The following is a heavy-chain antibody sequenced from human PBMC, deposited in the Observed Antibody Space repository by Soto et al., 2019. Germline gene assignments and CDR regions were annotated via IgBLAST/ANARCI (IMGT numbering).Heavy chain of an antibody. CDR2: ISYDGTT. V-gene: IGHV3-30*03. J-gene: IGHJ6*02. D-gene: IGHD6-13*01. CDR1: GFTFSSYG. CDR3: ARDFDTSRDDWAYYGIDV. Sequence: GGSLRLSCAASGFTFSSYGMHWVRQAPGKGLEWVAVISYDGTTYYADSVKGRFTVSRDSSENTLFLQMNSLRVEDTAVYYCARDFDTSRDDWAYYGIDVWGQGTTVTVSS.